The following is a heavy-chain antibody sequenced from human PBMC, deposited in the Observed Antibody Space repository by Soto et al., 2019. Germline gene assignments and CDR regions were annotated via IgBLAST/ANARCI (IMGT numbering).Heavy chain of an antibody. J-gene: IGHJ4*02. D-gene: IGHD1-26*01. V-gene: IGHV1-18*01. CDR1: GYTFNSYG. CDR3: ARDEWDTDY. CDR2: ISAYNGNT. Sequence: ASVKVSCKASGYTFNSYGISWVRQAPRQGLEWMGWISAYNGNTNYAQNFQGRVTMTTDTSTGTAYMELRSLRSDDTAVYYCARDEWDTDYWGQGTLVTVSS.